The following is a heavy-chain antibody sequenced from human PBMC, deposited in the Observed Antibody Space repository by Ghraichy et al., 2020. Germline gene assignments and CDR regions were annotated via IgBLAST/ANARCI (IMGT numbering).Heavy chain of an antibody. Sequence: LSLTCAASGFTVSSSYMSWVRQAPGKGLEWVSVIYSGGSTYYADSVKGRFTISRDSSKNTVFLQMNSLRAEDTAVYYCARDRSGSYDYWGQGTLVTVSS. CDR1: GFTVSSSY. D-gene: IGHD1-26*01. V-gene: IGHV3-53*01. J-gene: IGHJ4*02. CDR3: ARDRSGSYDY. CDR2: IYSGGST.